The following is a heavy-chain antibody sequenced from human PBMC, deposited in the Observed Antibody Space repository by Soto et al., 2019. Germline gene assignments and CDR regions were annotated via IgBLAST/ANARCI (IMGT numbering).Heavy chain of an antibody. CDR3: ARDKGPGSLVPYYFDY. V-gene: IGHV1-69*13. D-gene: IGHD6-13*01. CDR1: GGTFSSYA. CDR2: IIPIFGTA. J-gene: IGHJ4*02. Sequence: ASVKVSCKASGGTFSSYAISWVRQAPGQGLEWMGGIIPIFGTANYAQKFQGRVTITADESTSTAYMELSSLRSEDTAVYYCARDKGPGSLVPYYFDYWGQGTLVTVSS.